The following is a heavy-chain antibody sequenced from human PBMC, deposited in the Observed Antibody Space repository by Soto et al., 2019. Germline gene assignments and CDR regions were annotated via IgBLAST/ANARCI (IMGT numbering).Heavy chain of an antibody. V-gene: IGHV1-69*13. J-gene: IGHJ6*02. Sequence: GASVKVSCKASGGTFSSYAISWVRQAPGQGLEWMGGIIPIFGTANYAQKFQGRVTITADESTSTAYMELSSLRSEDTAVYYCARPNTRGKYNWKSYGMDVWGQGTTVTVSS. CDR1: GGTFSSYA. CDR3: ARPNTRGKYNWKSYGMDV. CDR2: IIPIFGTA. D-gene: IGHD1-20*01.